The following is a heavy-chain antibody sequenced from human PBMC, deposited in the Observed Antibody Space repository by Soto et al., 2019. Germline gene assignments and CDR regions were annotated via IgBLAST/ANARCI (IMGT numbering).Heavy chain of an antibody. Sequence: HPGGSLRLSCSASGFTFSSYAMHWVRQAPGKGLEYVSSISTNGGSTHYADSVKGRFTISRDNSKNTQYLQMSSLRADDTAVYYCVKGEYYYDSSGHYPFAYWGQGTLVTVSS. D-gene: IGHD3-22*01. J-gene: IGHJ4*02. V-gene: IGHV3-64D*06. CDR1: GFTFSSYA. CDR3: VKGEYYYDSSGHYPFAY. CDR2: ISTNGGST.